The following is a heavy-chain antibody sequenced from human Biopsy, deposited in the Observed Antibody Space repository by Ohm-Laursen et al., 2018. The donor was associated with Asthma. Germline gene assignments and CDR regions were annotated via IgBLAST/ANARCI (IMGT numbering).Heavy chain of an antibody. V-gene: IGHV1-69*10. CDR3: ARGYSGSDRIVYYYSGLEV. CDR1: GDSFSIFT. Sequence: SVKVSCKVSGDSFSIFTYSWVRQAPGQGLEWMGGLSPMIGRANYAQKFQGRVTISADRSTSTAYMELSSLTIEDTAVYYCARGYSGSDRIVYYYSGLEVWGQGTTVTVSS. J-gene: IGHJ6*02. D-gene: IGHD5-12*01. CDR2: LSPMIGRA.